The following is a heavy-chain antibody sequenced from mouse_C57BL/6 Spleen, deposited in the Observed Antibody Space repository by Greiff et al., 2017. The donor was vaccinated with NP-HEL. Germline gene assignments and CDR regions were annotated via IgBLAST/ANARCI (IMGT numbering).Heavy chain of an antibody. D-gene: IGHD2-4*01. CDR3: ARVGYDYDVAAMDY. Sequence: EVQGVESGGGLVKPGGSLKLSCAASGFTFSSYAMSWVRQTPEKRLEWVATISDGGSYTYYPDNVKGRFTISRDNAKNNLYLQMSHLKSEDTAMYYCARVGYDYDVAAMDYWGQVTSVTVSS. CDR1: GFTFSSYA. V-gene: IGHV5-4*01. CDR2: ISDGGSYT. J-gene: IGHJ4*01.